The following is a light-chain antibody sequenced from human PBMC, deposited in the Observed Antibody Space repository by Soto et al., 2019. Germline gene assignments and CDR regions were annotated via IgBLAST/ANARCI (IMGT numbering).Light chain of an antibody. CDR3: QQYNSWPPRWT. CDR2: AAS. Sequence: EIVMMQSPATLSVSPGERATLSCRASQSVNNDLAWYQQKPGQAPRLLIYAASTRATGIPARFSGSGSGTEFTLTISSLQSEDLALYYCQQYNSWPPRWTFGPGTKVEI. V-gene: IGKV3-15*01. J-gene: IGKJ1*01. CDR1: QSVNND.